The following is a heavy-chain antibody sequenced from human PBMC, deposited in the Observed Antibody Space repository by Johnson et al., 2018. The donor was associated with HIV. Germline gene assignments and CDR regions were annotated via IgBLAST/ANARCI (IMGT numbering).Heavy chain of an antibody. CDR2: IKSKNDGGPT. Sequence: VQLVESGGGLVTPWGSLRVSCAASGFTFSNAWMSWVRQAPGKGPELVGRIKSKNDGGPTDYAAPVQGRFTISRDDSKNTLYLQMNSRKTEDTAVYYCTTDYTYPRISGTTGSAFDIWGQVTMVTVSS. CDR3: TTDYTYPRISGTTGSAFDI. D-gene: IGHD1-7*01. J-gene: IGHJ3*02. V-gene: IGHV3-15*01. CDR1: GFTFSNAW.